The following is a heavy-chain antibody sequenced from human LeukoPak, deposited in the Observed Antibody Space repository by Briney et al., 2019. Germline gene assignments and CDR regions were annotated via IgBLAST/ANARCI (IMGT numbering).Heavy chain of an antibody. CDR1: GGSISSYY. D-gene: IGHD5/OR15-5a*01. Sequence: SETLSLTCTVSGGSISSYYWNWIRQPPGKGPEWIGYIYYSGSTNYNPSLKSRVTISLDTSKNQFSLKLSSVTAADTAVYYCARPGLVDAFDIWGQGTMVTVSS. J-gene: IGHJ3*02. CDR3: ARPGLVDAFDI. V-gene: IGHV4-59*01. CDR2: IYYSGST.